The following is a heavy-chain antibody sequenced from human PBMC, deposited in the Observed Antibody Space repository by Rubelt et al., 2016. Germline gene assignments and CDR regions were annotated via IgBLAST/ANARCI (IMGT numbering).Heavy chain of an antibody. CDR2: IYWDDDK. D-gene: IGHD4-17*01. CDR3: AHSLSPYGDSQDPFDY. CDR1: GFSLSTSGVG. J-gene: IGHJ4*02. V-gene: IGHV2-5*02. Sequence: QITLKESGPTLVKPTQTLTLTCTFSGFSLSTSGVGVGWIRQPPGKALEWLALIYWDDDKRYSPSLKSRLTITKDTSKNQVVLTTTNMDPVDTATYYCAHSLSPYGDSQDPFDYWGQGTLVTVSS.